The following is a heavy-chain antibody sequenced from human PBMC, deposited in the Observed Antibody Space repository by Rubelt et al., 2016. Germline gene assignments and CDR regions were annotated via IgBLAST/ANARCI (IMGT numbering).Heavy chain of an antibody. V-gene: IGHV4-59*12. Sequence: QVQLQESGPGLVKPSETLSLTCTVSGGSISSYYWSWIRQPPGKGLEWIGYIYYTGATNYNPSLKSRVTISVDTSKNQFSLKLTSVTAADTAMYYCARDRLVGASDAFDFWGQGTMVTGSS. CDR2: IYYTGAT. CDR3: ARDRLVGASDAFDF. J-gene: IGHJ3*01. D-gene: IGHD1-26*01. CDR1: GGSISSYY.